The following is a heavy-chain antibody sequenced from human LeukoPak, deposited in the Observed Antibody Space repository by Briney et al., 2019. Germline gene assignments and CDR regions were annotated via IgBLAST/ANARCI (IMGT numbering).Heavy chain of an antibody. Sequence: GGSLRLSCAASGFTFDDYAMHWVRQAPGKGLEWVSGISWNSGSIGYADSVKGRFTISRDNAKNSLYLQMNSLRAEDTALYYCAKGSGSWYKGGYFDYWGQGTLVTVSS. CDR1: GFTFDDYA. V-gene: IGHV3-9*01. CDR3: AKGSGSWYKGGYFDY. CDR2: ISWNSGSI. D-gene: IGHD6-13*01. J-gene: IGHJ4*02.